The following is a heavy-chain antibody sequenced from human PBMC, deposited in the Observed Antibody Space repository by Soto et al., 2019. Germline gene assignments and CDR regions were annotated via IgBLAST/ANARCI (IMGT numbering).Heavy chain of an antibody. V-gene: IGHV4-34*01. CDR2: INHSGST. CDR1: GGSFSGYY. D-gene: IGHD2-15*01. Sequence: KASETLSLTCAVYGGSFSGYYWSWIRQPPGKGLEWIGEINHSGSTNYNPSLKSRVTISVDTSKNQFSLKLSSVTAADTAVYYCARGYAGGPTDYFDYWGQGTLVTVSS. CDR3: ARGYAGGPTDYFDY. J-gene: IGHJ4*02.